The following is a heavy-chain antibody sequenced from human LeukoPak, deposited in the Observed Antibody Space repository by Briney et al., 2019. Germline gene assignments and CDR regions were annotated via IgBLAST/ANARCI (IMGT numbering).Heavy chain of an antibody. D-gene: IGHD2-2*01. V-gene: IGHV3-7*01. Sequence: GGSLRLSCAASGFTFGSYWMSWVRQAPGKGLEWVANIKQDGSEKYYVDSVKGRFTISRDNAKNSLYLQMNRLRAEDTAVYYCATEGSRMSVNWFDPWGQGTLVTVSS. CDR3: ATEGSRMSVNWFDP. J-gene: IGHJ5*02. CDR2: IKQDGSEK. CDR1: GFTFGSYW.